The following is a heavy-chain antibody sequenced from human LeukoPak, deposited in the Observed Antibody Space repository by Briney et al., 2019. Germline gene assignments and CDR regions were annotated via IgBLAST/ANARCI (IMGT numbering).Heavy chain of an antibody. CDR2: ISWNSGSI. CDR3: AKDGTSRGGYYDSSGYYSFDY. V-gene: IGHV3-9*01. D-gene: IGHD3-22*01. J-gene: IGHJ4*02. Sequence: GRSLRLSCAASGFTFDDYAMHWVRQAPGKGLEWVSGISWNSGSIGYADSVKGRFTISRDNAKNSLYLQMNSLRAEDTALYYCAKDGTSRGGYYDSSGYYSFDYWGQGTLVTVSS. CDR1: GFTFDDYA.